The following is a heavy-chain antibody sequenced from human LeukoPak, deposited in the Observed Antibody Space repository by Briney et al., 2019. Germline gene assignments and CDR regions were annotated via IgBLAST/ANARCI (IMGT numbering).Heavy chain of an antibody. CDR3: ARVISPYYDSSGYLDY. D-gene: IGHD3-22*01. CDR2: ISSSSSYI. Sequence: PGGSLRLSCAASGFTFINYGMHWVRQAPGKGLEWVSSISSSSSYIYYADSVKGRFTISRDNAKNSLYLQMNSLRAEDTAVYYCARVISPYYDSSGYLDYWGQGTLVTVSS. V-gene: IGHV3-21*01. J-gene: IGHJ4*02. CDR1: GFTFINYG.